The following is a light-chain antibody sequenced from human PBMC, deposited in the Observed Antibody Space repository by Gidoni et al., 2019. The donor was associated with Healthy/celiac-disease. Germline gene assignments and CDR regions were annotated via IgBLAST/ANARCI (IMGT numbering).Light chain of an antibody. J-gene: IGLJ1*01. CDR1: SSNIGNNY. CDR3: GTWDSSLSAGV. V-gene: IGLV1-51*01. CDR2: DNN. Sequence: QSVLTQPPSVSAPPGQKVPISCSGSSSNIGNNYVSWYQHLPGTAPKLLIYDNNKRPSGIPDRFAGSKSGTAATLGITGLQAGDEADYYCGTWDSSLSAGVFGTGTKVTVL.